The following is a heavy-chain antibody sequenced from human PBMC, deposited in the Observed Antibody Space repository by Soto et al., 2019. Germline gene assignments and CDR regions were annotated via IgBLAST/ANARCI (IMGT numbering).Heavy chain of an antibody. CDR3: SIGSWSAETFDV. CDR2: IIPMLTVT. D-gene: IGHD2-2*01. Sequence: QVHLIQSGAEVKKPGSSVKVSCKAAGGTFNTYTLIWVRQAPGHGLEWMGRIIPMLTVTNSAQKFQGRLTLTADKSTGTAFMELTSLRSDDTAVYYCSIGSWSAETFDVRGQGTMVTVSS. J-gene: IGHJ3*01. V-gene: IGHV1-69*02. CDR1: GGTFNTYT.